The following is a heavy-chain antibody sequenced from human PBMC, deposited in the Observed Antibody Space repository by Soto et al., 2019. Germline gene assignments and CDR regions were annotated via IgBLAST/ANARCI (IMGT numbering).Heavy chain of an antibody. CDR3: AKGPEQLVDVVFDY. V-gene: IGHV3-23*01. D-gene: IGHD6-6*01. CDR1: GFTLSSYV. CDR2: ISADGT. Sequence: EVQLWESGGGLVQPGGSLRLSCTASGFTLSSYVMGWVGQAPGKGLQWVSGISADGTYYADSVKGRFTISRDNSKNTLYLKMNILRAENTGVCYCAKGPEQLVDVVFDYWGQGTMVTVSP. J-gene: IGHJ4*02.